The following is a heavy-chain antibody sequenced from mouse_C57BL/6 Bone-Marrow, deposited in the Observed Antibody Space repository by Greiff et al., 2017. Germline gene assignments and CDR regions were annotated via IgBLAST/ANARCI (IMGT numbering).Heavy chain of an antibody. CDR2: FYPGSGNT. J-gene: IGHJ4*01. CDR3: ARGRYAMDY. Sequence: QVQLKESGAELVRPGASVKLSCKASGYTFTDYYINWVKQRPGQGLEWIARFYPGSGNTYYNEKFKGKATLTAEKSSSTAYMQLSSLTSEDSAVYFCARGRYAMDYWGQGTSVTVSS. CDR1: GYTFTDYY. V-gene: IGHV1-76*01.